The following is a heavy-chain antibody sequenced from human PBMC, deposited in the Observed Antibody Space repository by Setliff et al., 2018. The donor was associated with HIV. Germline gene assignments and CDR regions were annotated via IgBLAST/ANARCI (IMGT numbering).Heavy chain of an antibody. CDR1: GFSINSGYY. J-gene: IGHJ4*02. CDR2: IYYSGST. V-gene: IGHV4-38-2*01. D-gene: IGHD2-2*01. CDR3: TRKVGGDFDY. Sequence: SETLSLTCAVSGFSINSGYYWGWIRQPPGKGLEWIGSIYYSGSTYYNPSLKSRVTISVDTSKDQFSLRLSSVTAADTAVYYCTRKVGGDFDYWGQGTLVTVSS.